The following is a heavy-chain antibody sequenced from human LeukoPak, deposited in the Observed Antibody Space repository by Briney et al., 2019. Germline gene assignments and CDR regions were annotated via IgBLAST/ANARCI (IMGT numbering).Heavy chain of an antibody. CDR1: GGSISSSSYY. CDR2: TYYGGST. CDR3: ARSPPITIFGVFIMAMDV. D-gene: IGHD3-3*01. J-gene: IGHJ6*02. V-gene: IGHV4-39*07. Sequence: SETLSLTCTVSGGSISSSSYYWSWIRQPPGKGLEWIGYTYYGGSTNYNSSLKSRVTIAVDTSKSQFSLKLSSVSAADTAVYYCARSPPITIFGVFIMAMDVWGQGTTVIVSS.